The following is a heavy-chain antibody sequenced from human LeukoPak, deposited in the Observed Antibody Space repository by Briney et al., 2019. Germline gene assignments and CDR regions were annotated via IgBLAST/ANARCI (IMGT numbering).Heavy chain of an antibody. CDR1: GFTFSSYG. J-gene: IGHJ6*03. Sequence: PGGTLRLSCAASGFTFSSYGMSWVRQAPGKGLEWVSAISGSGGSTCYADSVKGRFTISRDNAKNSLYLQMNSLRAEDTAVYYCASGYCSSTSCYAGWTLDYYMDVWGKGTTVTVSS. CDR2: ISGSGGST. CDR3: ASGYCSSTSCYAGWTLDYYMDV. V-gene: IGHV3-23*01. D-gene: IGHD2-2*03.